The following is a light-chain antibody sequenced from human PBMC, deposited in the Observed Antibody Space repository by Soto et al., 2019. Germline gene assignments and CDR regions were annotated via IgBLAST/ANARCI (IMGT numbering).Light chain of an antibody. CDR3: SSFTSSNIVV. CDR1: SSDIGAYDY. Sequence: QSVLTQPASVSGSPGQSITISCTGTSSDIGAYDYVSWYQQHPGKAPKFMIYGVSSRPSGVSHRFSGSKSGNTASLTISGLQAEDEADYYCSSFTSSNIVVFGGGTKLTVL. J-gene: IGLJ2*01. CDR2: GVS. V-gene: IGLV2-14*01.